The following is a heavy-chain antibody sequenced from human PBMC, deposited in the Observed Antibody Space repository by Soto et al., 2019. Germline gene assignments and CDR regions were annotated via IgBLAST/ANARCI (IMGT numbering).Heavy chain of an antibody. V-gene: IGHV1-3*01. CDR3: ARDAGGLNSGSYGWFDP. CDR1: GYNFSTYS. CDR2: INGDTGKA. J-gene: IGHJ5*02. Sequence: QVHLVQSGAEVRKPGASVKVSCKASGYNFSTYSMYWVRQAPGQRLEWMGWINGDTGKARYSQKYQGRLTITRDTPASTAYMELSSLRSDDTALFYCARDAGGLNSGSYGWFDPWGQGTLVTVSS. D-gene: IGHD1-26*01.